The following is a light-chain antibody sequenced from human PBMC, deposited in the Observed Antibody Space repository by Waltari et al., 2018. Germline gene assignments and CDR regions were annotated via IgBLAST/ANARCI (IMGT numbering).Light chain of an antibody. CDR1: KSVSSSY. J-gene: IGKJ2*01. V-gene: IGKV3-20*01. CDR3: QQFGSSPLYT. CDR2: GAS. Sequence: ETVLTQSPGTLSLSPGERATLSGRASKSVSSSYLAWYQQKPGQAPRLLIYGASSRATGIPDRFSGSGSGTDFTLTISRLEPEDFAVYYCQQFGSSPLYTFGQGTKLEIK.